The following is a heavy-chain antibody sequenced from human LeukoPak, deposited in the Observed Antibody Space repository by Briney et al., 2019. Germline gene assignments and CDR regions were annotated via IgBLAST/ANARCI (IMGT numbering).Heavy chain of an antibody. V-gene: IGHV3-30*02. CDR1: GFTFSSSG. Sequence: PGGSLRLSCAASGFTFSSSGMHWVRQAPGKGLEWVAFIRYDGSNTYYAASVKGRFTISRDNSKNTLFLQMSSLRAEDAALYYCASDGRRSGSYSNYFDYWGQGTLVTVSS. CDR3: ASDGRRSGSYSNYFDY. CDR2: IRYDGSNT. D-gene: IGHD3-10*01. J-gene: IGHJ4*02.